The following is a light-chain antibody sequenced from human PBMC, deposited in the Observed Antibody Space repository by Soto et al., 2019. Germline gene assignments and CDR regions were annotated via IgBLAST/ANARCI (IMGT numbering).Light chain of an antibody. CDR1: QGIGSY. CDR3: QQLSTYPST. J-gene: IGKJ4*01. CDR2: AAS. V-gene: IGKV1-9*01. Sequence: IQLTQSPSSLSASVGDRVTITCRASQGIGSYLAWYQQKPGEAPKLLIFAASTLQSGVPSRFSVSGSGTDFTLTNSSLQAHDFATEYCQQLSTYPSTFGGGTKVELK.